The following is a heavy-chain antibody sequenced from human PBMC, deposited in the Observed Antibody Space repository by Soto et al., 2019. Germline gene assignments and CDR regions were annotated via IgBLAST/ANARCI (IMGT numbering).Heavy chain of an antibody. Sequence: QVQLVQSGAEVKKPGASVKVSCKASGYTFTGYNMHWVRQAPGQGLEWMGWINPNSGATDFAQKFQGRVTMTRDTSISTAYMELSRLRSDDTAMYSCARVRVASGWYNSPDYWGQGTLVTVSS. CDR3: ARVRVASGWYNSPDY. J-gene: IGHJ4*02. CDR1: GYTFTGYN. CDR2: INPNSGAT. D-gene: IGHD6-19*01. V-gene: IGHV1-2*02.